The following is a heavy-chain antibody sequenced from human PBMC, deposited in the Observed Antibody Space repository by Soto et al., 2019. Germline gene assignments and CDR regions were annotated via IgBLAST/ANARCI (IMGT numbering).Heavy chain of an antibody. CDR3: TLTHRNNYYYYYYGMDV. Sequence: GGSLRLSCAASGFTFSNAWMNWVHQAPGKGLEWVGRIKSKTDGGITDYAAPAKGRFTISRDDSKNTLYLQMNSLKTEDTAVYYCTLTHRNNYYYYYYGMDVWGQGTTVTVSS. CDR2: IKSKTDGGIT. D-gene: IGHD1-1*01. J-gene: IGHJ6*02. V-gene: IGHV3-15*07. CDR1: GFTFSNAW.